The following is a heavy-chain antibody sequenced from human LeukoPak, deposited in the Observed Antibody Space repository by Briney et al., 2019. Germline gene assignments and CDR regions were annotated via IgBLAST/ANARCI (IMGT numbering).Heavy chain of an antibody. V-gene: IGHV3-23*01. Sequence: GGSXXLSXAASGXTFSSYAMSWGRXXPGXXXXXXSAISGSGGSTYYADSVKGRFTISRDNSKNTLYLQMNSLRAEDTAVYYCAKELRFSSRAPHHDYWGQGTLVTVSS. CDR2: ISGSGGST. CDR1: GXTFSSYA. CDR3: AKELRFSSRAPHHDY. D-gene: IGHD6-13*01. J-gene: IGHJ4*02.